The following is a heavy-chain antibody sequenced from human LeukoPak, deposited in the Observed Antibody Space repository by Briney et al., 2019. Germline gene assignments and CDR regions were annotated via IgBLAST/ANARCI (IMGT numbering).Heavy chain of an antibody. CDR3: ARAYGSGSYCDY. D-gene: IGHD1-26*01. J-gene: IGHJ4*02. CDR2: ISSSGSTI. Sequence: GGSLRLSCAASGFTFSDYYMSWIRQAPGKGLEWISYISSSGSTIYYADSVKGRFTISRDNAKNSLYLQMNSLRAGGTAVYYCARAYGSGSYCDYWGQGTLVTVSS. CDR1: GFTFSDYY. V-gene: IGHV3-11*01.